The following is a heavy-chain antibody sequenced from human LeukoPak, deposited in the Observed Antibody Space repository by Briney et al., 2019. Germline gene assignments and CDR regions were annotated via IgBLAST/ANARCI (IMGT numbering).Heavy chain of an antibody. V-gene: IGHV1-69*06. CDR2: IIPIFGTA. J-gene: IGHJ6*03. CDR3: ARGVLGYCSGGSCYSDYYYYYMDV. D-gene: IGHD2-15*01. CDR1: GGTFSSYA. Sequence: ASVKVSCKASGGTFSSYAISWVRQAPGQGLEWMGGIIPIFGTANYAQKFQGRVTITADKSTSTAYMELRSLRSDDTAVYYCARGVLGYCSGGSCYSDYYYYYMDVWGKGTTVTVSS.